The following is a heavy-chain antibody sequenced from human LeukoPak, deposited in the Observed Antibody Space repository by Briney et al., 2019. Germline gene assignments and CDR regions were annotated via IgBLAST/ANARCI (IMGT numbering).Heavy chain of an antibody. CDR3: AMGDYDSSGYYHDY. CDR2: MNPNSGNT. V-gene: IGHV1-8*01. J-gene: IGHJ4*02. D-gene: IGHD3-22*01. CDR1: GYTFTSYD. Sequence: ASVKVSCKASGYTFTSYDINWVRQATGQGLEWMGWMNPNSGNTGYAQKFQGRVTMARNTSISTAYMELSSLRSEDTAVYYCAMGDYDSSGYYHDYWGQGTLVTVSS.